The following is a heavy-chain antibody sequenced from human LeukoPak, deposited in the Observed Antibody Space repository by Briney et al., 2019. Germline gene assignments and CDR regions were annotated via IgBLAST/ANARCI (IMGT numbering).Heavy chain of an antibody. CDR1: GFTFIAYW. CDR2: ISEDGSEE. CDR3: ARATSRRYTYGYGVF. Sequence: GGSLRLSCAASGFTFIAYWMSWFRQAPGKGLEWVAMISEDGSEEYYVPSVKGRFTISRDNARNSVYLQMNSLRAEDTSVYYCARATSRRYTYGYGVFWGQGILVTVSS. V-gene: IGHV3-7*01. J-gene: IGHJ4*02. D-gene: IGHD5-18*01.